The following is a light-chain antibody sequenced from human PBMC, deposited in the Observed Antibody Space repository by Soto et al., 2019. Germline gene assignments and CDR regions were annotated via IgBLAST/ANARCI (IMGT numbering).Light chain of an antibody. CDR2: DNN. CDR3: GTWDGSLNARV. J-gene: IGLJ1*01. V-gene: IGLV1-51*01. Sequence: QSVLTQPPSVSAAPGQKVTISCSGSSSNVGNNSVSWYRQLPGAAPKLLISDNNKRPSGIPDRFSGSKSGTSATLGITGLQTGDEADYYCGTWDGSLNARVFGTGTKLTVL. CDR1: SSNVGNNS.